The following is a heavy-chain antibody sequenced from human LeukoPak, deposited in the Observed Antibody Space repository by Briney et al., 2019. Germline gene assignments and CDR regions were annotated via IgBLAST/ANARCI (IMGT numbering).Heavy chain of an antibody. CDR1: GYTFTSYD. CDR3: ARGRSVGGIPSSGYLRHPFDY. D-gene: IGHD3-22*01. Sequence: GASVKVSCKASGYTFTSYDINWVRQATGQGLEWMGWMNPNSGNTGYAQKFQGRVTMTRNTSISTAYMELSSLRSEDTAVYYCARGRSVGGIPSSGYLRHPFDYWGQGTLVTVSS. CDR2: MNPNSGNT. J-gene: IGHJ4*02. V-gene: IGHV1-8*01.